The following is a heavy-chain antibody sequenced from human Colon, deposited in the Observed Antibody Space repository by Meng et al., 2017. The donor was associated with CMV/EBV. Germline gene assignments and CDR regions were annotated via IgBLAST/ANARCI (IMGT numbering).Heavy chain of an antibody. D-gene: IGHD3-9*01. J-gene: IGHJ4*02. V-gene: IGHV1-2*02. CDR1: GYTLTGHH. CDR2: IDPYSGGT. CDR3: AKELTAGYGAHWDY. Sequence: ASGYTLTGHHIHWVRQAPGQGLGWLGWIDPYSGGTRYAQKFQGRLTLTRDTSISTVYMELSSLRSDDTAMYYCAKELTAGYGAHWDYWGQGTLVTVSS.